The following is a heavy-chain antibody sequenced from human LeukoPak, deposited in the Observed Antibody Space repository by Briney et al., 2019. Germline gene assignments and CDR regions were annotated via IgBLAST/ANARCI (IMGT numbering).Heavy chain of an antibody. CDR1: GGTFSSYA. V-gene: IGHV1-2*02. CDR2: INPNRAVT. Sequence: ASVKVSCKASGGTFSSYAISWVRQAPGQGLEWMGWINPNRAVTNYAQKFQGRVTMTSDTSITTAYMELGSLRSDDTAVYYCARDYGFLPRYCSGDNCYSDVGDFWGQGTLVTVSS. D-gene: IGHD2-15*01. J-gene: IGHJ4*02. CDR3: ARDYGFLPRYCSGDNCYSDVGDF.